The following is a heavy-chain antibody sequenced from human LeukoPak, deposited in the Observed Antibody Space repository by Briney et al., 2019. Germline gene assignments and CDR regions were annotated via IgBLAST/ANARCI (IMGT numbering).Heavy chain of an antibody. V-gene: IGHV1-2*02. CDR3: AREAVSITMVRGVIPYFDY. D-gene: IGHD3-10*01. Sequence: ASVKVSCKASGYTFTAYYMHWVRQAPGQGLEWMGWINPNSGGTNYAQKFQGRVTMTRDTSISTAYMELSRLRSDDTAVYYCAREAVSITMVRGVIPYFDYWGQGTLVTVSS. CDR1: GYTFTAYY. J-gene: IGHJ4*02. CDR2: INPNSGGT.